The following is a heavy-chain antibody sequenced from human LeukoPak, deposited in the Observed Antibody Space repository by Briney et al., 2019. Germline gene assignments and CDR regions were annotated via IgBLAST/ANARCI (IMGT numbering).Heavy chain of an antibody. CDR2: IYYSGST. J-gene: IGHJ4*02. CDR3: ARGARITGGIRSVDY. V-gene: IGHV4-59*01. Sequence: SETLSLTCTVSGGSITHYYWSWIRQPPGKGLEWIGYIYYSGSTNYNPSLKSRVTISVDTSKNQFSLKLSSVTTADTAVYYCARGARITGGIRSVDYWGQGTLVTVSS. D-gene: IGHD3-16*01. CDR1: GGSITHYY.